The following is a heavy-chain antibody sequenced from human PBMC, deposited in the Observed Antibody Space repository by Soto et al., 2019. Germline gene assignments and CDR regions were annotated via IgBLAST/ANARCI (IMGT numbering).Heavy chain of an antibody. Sequence: QVQLQESGPGLVKPSQTLSLTCSVSGGSISSVGHYWTWIRQQPGKGLEWIGYIYYSGSTDYNPSLKSRVTISVDRSKNQFSLNLSSVTAADTAIYYCARESVGYDSSTRYGLDVWGQGTTVTVSS. J-gene: IGHJ6*02. CDR3: ARESVGYDSSTRYGLDV. V-gene: IGHV4-31*03. CDR2: IYYSGST. CDR1: GGSISSVGHY. D-gene: IGHD5-12*01.